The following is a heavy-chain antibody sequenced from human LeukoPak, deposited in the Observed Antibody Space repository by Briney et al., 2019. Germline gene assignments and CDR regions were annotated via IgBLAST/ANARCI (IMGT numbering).Heavy chain of an antibody. D-gene: IGHD1-26*01. CDR3: ARMEYSGSKNWFDP. J-gene: IGHJ5*02. CDR2: ISAYNGNT. V-gene: IGHV1-18*01. Sequence: ASVKVSCKASGYTFTSYGISWVRQAPGQGLEWMGWISAYNGNTNYAQKFQGRVTITRNTSISTAYMELSSLRSEDTAVYYCARMEYSGSKNWFDPWGQGTLVTVSS. CDR1: GYTFTSYG.